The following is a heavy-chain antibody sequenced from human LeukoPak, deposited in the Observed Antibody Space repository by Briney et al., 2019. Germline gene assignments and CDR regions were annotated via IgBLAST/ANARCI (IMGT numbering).Heavy chain of an antibody. V-gene: IGHV4-34*01. J-gene: IGHJ4*02. CDR1: GGSFSGYY. CDR3: ARHTIFGVVTLYYFDY. Sequence: SETLSLTCAVYGGSFSGYYWSWIRQPPGKGLEWIGYIYYSGSTYYNPSLKSRVTISVDTSKNQFSLKLSSVTAADTAVYYCARHTIFGVVTLYYFDYWGQGTLVTVSS. D-gene: IGHD3-3*01. CDR2: IYYSGST.